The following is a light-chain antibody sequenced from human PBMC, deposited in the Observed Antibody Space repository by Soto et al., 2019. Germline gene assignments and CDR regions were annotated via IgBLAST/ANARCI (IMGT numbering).Light chain of an antibody. V-gene: IGKV1-39*01. CDR3: QQSYSTPRT. CDR2: HAS. CDR1: QSISNW. J-gene: IGKJ1*01. Sequence: DIQMTQSPSTVSASVGDTVTITCRASQSISNWLAWYQQKPGTAPKVLIYHASNLQSGVPSRFSGSGSGTDFTLTISSLQPEDFATYYCQQSYSTPRTFGQGTKVDIK.